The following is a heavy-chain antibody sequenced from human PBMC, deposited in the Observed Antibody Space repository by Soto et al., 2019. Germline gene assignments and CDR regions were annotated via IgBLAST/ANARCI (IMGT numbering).Heavy chain of an antibody. V-gene: IGHV3-21*01. D-gene: IGHD3-10*01. CDR3: ARDSSDGRAFDI. CDR2: ISSSGSYI. CDR1: GLTFSSLT. J-gene: IGHJ3*02. Sequence: EVQLVESGGGLVKPGGSLRLSCAVSGLTFSSLTMDWVRQAPGKGLEWVSYISSSGSYIYYVDSVKGRFTISRDNAKNSLYLQMNSLRAEDTAVYYCARDSSDGRAFDIWGQGTMVTVSS.